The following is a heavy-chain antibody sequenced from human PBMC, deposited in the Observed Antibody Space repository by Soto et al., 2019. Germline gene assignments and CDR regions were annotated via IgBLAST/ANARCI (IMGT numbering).Heavy chain of an antibody. CDR1: GGSISSYY. Sequence: LSLTCTVSGGSISSYYWSWIRQPPGKGLDWIGYIYYSGSTNYNPSLKSRVTISVDTSKNQFSLKLSSVTAADKAVYYCPRGANFEGFDDWGQETLVTVSS. J-gene: IGHJ4*02. CDR2: IYYSGST. V-gene: IGHV4-59*01. CDR3: PRGANFEGFDD.